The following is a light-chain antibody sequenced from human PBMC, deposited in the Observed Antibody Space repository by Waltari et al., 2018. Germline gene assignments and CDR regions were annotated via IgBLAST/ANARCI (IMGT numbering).Light chain of an antibody. Sequence: SYELTQPPSVSVFPGQTASITCSGDKLGDKYACWYQQKPGQSPVLVIYQDSKRPSGIPERVSGSNSGNTATLTISGTQAMDEADYYCQAWDSSTVVFGGGTKLTVL. V-gene: IGLV3-1*01. J-gene: IGLJ2*01. CDR1: KLGDKY. CDR3: QAWDSSTVV. CDR2: QDS.